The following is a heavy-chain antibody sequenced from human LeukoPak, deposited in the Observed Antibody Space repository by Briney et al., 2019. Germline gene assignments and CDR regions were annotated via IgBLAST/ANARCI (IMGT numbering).Heavy chain of an antibody. CDR2: IRYDGSNK. Sequence: GGSLRLSCAASGFTFSNYGIYWVRQAPGKGLEWVAFIRYDGSNKYYADSVKGRFTISRDNSKNTLYLQMNSLRAEDTAVYYCARAAPYSDSWGQGTLVTASP. J-gene: IGHJ4*02. D-gene: IGHD6-13*01. V-gene: IGHV3-30*02. CDR3: ARAAPYSDS. CDR1: GFTFSNYG.